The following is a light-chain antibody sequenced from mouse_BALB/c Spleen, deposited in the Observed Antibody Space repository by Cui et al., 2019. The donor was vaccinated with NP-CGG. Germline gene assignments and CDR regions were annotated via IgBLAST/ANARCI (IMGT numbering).Light chain of an antibody. CDR1: TGAVTTSNY. Sequence: QAVVTQESALTTSPGETVTLTCHSSTGAVTTSNYANWVQEKPDHLFTGLIGGTNNRAPGVPARFSGSLIGDKAALTITGAQTEDEAIYFCVLWYSNHWVFGGGTKLTVL. J-gene: IGLJ1*01. CDR3: VLWYSNHWV. CDR2: GTN. V-gene: IGLV1*01.